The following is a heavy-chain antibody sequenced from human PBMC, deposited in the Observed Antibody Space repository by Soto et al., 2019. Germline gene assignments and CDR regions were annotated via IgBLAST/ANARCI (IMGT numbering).Heavy chain of an antibody. CDR2: ISYDGSHK. Sequence: QVQLVESGGGVVQPGRSLRLLCAASGFTFRNYGMHWVRQAPGKGLEWVAVISYDGSHKYYADSVKGRFTISRDNSKNTLYLQMNSLRVEDLAVYYCAKVGEVFWDGYYSGRYSDHWGQGTLVTVSS. V-gene: IGHV3-30*18. J-gene: IGHJ4*02. D-gene: IGHD3-3*01. CDR1: GFTFRNYG. CDR3: AKVGEVFWDGYYSGRYSDH.